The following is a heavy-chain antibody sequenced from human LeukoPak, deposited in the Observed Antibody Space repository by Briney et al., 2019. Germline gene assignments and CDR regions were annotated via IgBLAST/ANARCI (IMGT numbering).Heavy chain of an antibody. CDR1: GDSISSSNW. V-gene: IGHV3-7*01. CDR2: IKQDGSEK. J-gene: IGHJ4*02. Sequence: GTLSLTCAVSGDSISSSNWWSWVRQAPGKGLEWVANIKQDGSEKHYVDSVKGRFTISRDNAKNSLYLQMNSLRAEDMAMYYCARDFRYDFWSGSDYWGQGTLVTVSS. CDR3: ARDFRYDFWSGSDY. D-gene: IGHD3-3*01.